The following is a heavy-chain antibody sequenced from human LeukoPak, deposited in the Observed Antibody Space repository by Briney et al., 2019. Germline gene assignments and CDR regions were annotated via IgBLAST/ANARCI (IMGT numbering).Heavy chain of an antibody. D-gene: IGHD3-22*01. V-gene: IGHV3-20*01. CDR2: INWNGGST. Sequence: GGSLRLSCAASGFSFDDYGMSWVRQAPGKGLEWVSGINWNGGSTGYADSVKGRFTISRDNAKNSLYLQMNSLRAEDTALYLCAREGADSSGNYYDYWGQGTLVTVSS. CDR3: AREGADSSGNYYDY. CDR1: GFSFDDYG. J-gene: IGHJ4*02.